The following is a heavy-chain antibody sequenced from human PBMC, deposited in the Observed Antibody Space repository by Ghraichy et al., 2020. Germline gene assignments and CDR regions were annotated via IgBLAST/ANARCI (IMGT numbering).Heavy chain of an antibody. V-gene: IGHV1-24*01. CDR2: FDPEDGET. CDR1: GYTLTELS. J-gene: IGHJ2*01. CDR3: ATFPPTIFGTRYFDL. Sequence: ASVKVSCKVSGYTLTELSMHWVRQAPGKGLEWMGGFDPEDGETIYAQKFQGRVTMTEDTSTDTAYMELSSLRSEDTAVYYCATFPPTIFGTRYFDLWGRGTLVTVSS. D-gene: IGHD3-3*01.